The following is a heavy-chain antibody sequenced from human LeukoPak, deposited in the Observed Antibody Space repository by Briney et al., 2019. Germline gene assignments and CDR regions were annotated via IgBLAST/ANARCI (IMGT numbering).Heavy chain of an antibody. D-gene: IGHD3-16*01. CDR2: INHSGST. V-gene: IGHV4-34*01. CDR1: GGSISSYY. J-gene: IGHJ4*02. CDR3: ARGRLGDFDY. Sequence: PSETLSLTCTVSGGSISSYYWSWIRQPPGKGLEWIGEINHSGSTNYNPSLKSRVTISVDTSKNQFSLKLSPVTAADTAVYYCARGRLGDFDYWGQGTLVTVSS.